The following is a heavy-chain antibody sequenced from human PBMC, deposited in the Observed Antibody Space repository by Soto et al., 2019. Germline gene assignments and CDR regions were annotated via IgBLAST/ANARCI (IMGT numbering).Heavy chain of an antibody. CDR1: GYTFTSYG. Sequence: GPVKVSCKASGYTFTSYGIHWVRQAPGQRLEWTGWINAGNGNTNYAQKLQGRVTMTTDTSTSTAYMELRSLRSDDTAVYYCARAGPGYCSGGSCPSGAFDIWGQGTMVTVSS. D-gene: IGHD2-15*01. CDR3: ARAGPGYCSGGSCPSGAFDI. J-gene: IGHJ3*02. V-gene: IGHV1-18*01. CDR2: INAGNGNT.